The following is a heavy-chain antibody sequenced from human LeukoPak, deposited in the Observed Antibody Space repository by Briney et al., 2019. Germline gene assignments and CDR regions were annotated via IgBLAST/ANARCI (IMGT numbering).Heavy chain of an antibody. CDR3: ARGRYTNYVWGSYRLSY. J-gene: IGHJ4*02. D-gene: IGHD3-16*02. V-gene: IGHV4-34*01. CDR2: MNHSGST. CDR1: GGSFSGYY. Sequence: SETLSLTCAVYGGSFSGYYWGWIRQPPGKRLEWIGGMNHSGSTNSKPSRKSRVTISVDTSKNQFSRKLSSVTAADTALYYCARGRYTNYVWGSYRLSYWGQGTLVTVSS.